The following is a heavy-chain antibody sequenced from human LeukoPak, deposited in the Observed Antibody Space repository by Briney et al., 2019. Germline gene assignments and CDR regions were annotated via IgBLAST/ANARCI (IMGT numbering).Heavy chain of an antibody. J-gene: IGHJ4*02. CDR1: GFTFSSYE. CDR3: ARDLSLETYYYDSSGYAAPTLFDY. Sequence: QPGGSLRLSCAASGFTFSSYEMNWVRQAPGKGLEWVSYISSSGSTIYYADSVKGRFTISRDNAKNSLYLQMNSLRAEDTAVYYCARDLSLETYYYDSSGYAAPTLFDYWGQGTLVTVSS. D-gene: IGHD3-22*01. V-gene: IGHV3-48*03. CDR2: ISSSGSTI.